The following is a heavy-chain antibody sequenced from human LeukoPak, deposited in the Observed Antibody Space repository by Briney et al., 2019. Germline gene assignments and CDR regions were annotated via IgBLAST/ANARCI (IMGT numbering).Heavy chain of an antibody. Sequence: GGSLRLSCAASGFTFSSYSMNWVRQAPGKGLEWVSYISSSSSTIYYADSVKDRFTISRDNAKNSLYLQMNSLRAEDTAVYYCARRYCSSSSCYSYYYYYMDVWGKGTTVTVSS. CDR3: ARRYCSSSSCYSYYYYYMDV. CDR1: GFTFSSYS. CDR2: ISSSSSTI. J-gene: IGHJ6*03. D-gene: IGHD2-2*01. V-gene: IGHV3-48*01.